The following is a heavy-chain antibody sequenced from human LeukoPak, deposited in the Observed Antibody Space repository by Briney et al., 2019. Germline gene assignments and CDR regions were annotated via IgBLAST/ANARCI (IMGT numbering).Heavy chain of an antibody. V-gene: IGHV1-2*02. CDR2: INPNSGGT. Sequence: ASVKVSCKASGYTFTGYYMHWVRQAPGQGLEWMGWINPNSGGTNYAQKFQGRVTMTRDTSISTAYMELSRLRSDDTAVYYCARDRKASGYPYYFDYWGQGTLDTVSS. D-gene: IGHD5-12*01. CDR1: GYTFTGYY. CDR3: ARDRKASGYPYYFDY. J-gene: IGHJ4*02.